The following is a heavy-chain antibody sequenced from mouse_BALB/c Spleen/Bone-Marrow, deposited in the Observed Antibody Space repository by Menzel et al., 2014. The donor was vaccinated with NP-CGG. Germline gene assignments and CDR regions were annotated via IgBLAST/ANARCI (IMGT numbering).Heavy chain of an antibody. CDR2: IYPSDSYT. CDR3: TRQYGNYYAMDY. V-gene: IGHV1-69*02. J-gene: IGHJ4*01. D-gene: IGHD2-10*02. Sequence: QVQLQQSGAELVRPGASVKVSCKASGYTFXSYWINRVKQRPGQGLEWIGNIYPSDSYTNYNQDFKDKATLTVDKSSSTAYMQLSSPTSEDSAVYYCTRQYGNYYAMDYWGQGTSVTVSS. CDR1: GYTFXSYW.